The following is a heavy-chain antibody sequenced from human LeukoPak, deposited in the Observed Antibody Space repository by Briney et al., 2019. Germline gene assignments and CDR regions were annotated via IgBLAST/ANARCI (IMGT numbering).Heavy chain of an antibody. CDR1: GYTFTGYY. Sequence: ASVKVSCKASGYTFTGYYMHWVRQAPGQGLEWMGWINPNSGGTNYAQKFQGRVTMTRDTSISTAYMELSRLRSDDTAVYYCARDIGYYDYVWGSYRPFGYYFDYWGQGTLVTVSS. CDR2: INPNSGGT. CDR3: ARDIGYYDYVWGSYRPFGYYFDY. D-gene: IGHD3-16*02. V-gene: IGHV1-2*02. J-gene: IGHJ4*02.